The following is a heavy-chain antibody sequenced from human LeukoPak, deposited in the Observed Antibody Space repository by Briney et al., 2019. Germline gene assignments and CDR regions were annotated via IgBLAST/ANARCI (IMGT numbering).Heavy chain of an antibody. V-gene: IGHV3-23*01. CDR3: ARVGRTQDSSGYYYYFDY. CDR2: ISGSGGST. D-gene: IGHD3-22*01. Sequence: GGSLRLSCAASGFTFSSYAMSWVRQAPGKGLEWVSAISGSGGSTYYADSVKGRFTISRDNSKNTLYLQMNSLRAEDTAVYYCARVGRTQDSSGYYYYFDYWGQGTLVTVSS. J-gene: IGHJ4*02. CDR1: GFTFSSYA.